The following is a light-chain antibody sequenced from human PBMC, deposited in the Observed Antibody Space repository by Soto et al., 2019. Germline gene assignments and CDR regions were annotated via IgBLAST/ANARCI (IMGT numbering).Light chain of an antibody. CDR3: QQYNSYSQT. J-gene: IGKJ1*01. Sequence: DIKMTQSPSTLSASVGDRVTITFRASQSISSWLAWYQQKPGKAPKLLIYKASSLESGVPSRFSGSGSGTEFTLTISSLQPDDFATYYCQQYNSYSQTFGQGTNVDNK. CDR2: KAS. V-gene: IGKV1-5*03. CDR1: QSISSW.